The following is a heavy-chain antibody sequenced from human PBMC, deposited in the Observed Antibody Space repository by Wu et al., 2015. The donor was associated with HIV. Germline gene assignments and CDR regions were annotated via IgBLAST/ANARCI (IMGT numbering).Heavy chain of an antibody. J-gene: IGHJ1*01. CDR2: MDPKSGSA. CDR1: GYTFTSFN. Sequence: QVQLVQSGTVVQKPGTSVRVSCRISGYTFTSFNINWIRQVHGRGLEWMGWMDPKSGSAAFGRDFQGRVSMTGNNSISTAYLELSRLTSDDTATYYCARVGVLLTSAQLLEYFQHWGQGTRVVVSS. D-gene: IGHD3-16*01. CDR3: ARVGVLLTSAQLLEYFQH. V-gene: IGHV1-8*02.